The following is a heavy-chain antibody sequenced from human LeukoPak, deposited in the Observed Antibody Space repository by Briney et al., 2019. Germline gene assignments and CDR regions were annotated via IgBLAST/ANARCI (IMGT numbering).Heavy chain of an antibody. CDR2: IYYSGST. J-gene: IGHJ4*02. Sequence: SETLSLTCTVSGGSISSSSYYWGWIRQPPGKGLEWTGSIYYSGSTYYNPSLKSRVTISVDTSKNQFSLKLSSVTAADTAVYYCARQPRGNYYDSSGYGGYYFDYWGQGTLVTVSS. V-gene: IGHV4-39*01. D-gene: IGHD3-22*01. CDR1: GGSISSSSYY. CDR3: ARQPRGNYYDSSGYGGYYFDY.